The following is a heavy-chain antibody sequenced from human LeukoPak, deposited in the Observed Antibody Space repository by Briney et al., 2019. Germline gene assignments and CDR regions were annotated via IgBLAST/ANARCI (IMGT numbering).Heavy chain of an antibody. J-gene: IGHJ3*02. V-gene: IGHV4-59*11. CDR3: ASWIPHDAFDI. CDR2: IYYSGST. CDR1: GGSISSHY. D-gene: IGHD2-2*03. Sequence: SETLSLTCTVSGGSISSHYWSWIRQPPGEGLEWIGYIYYSGSTNYNPSLKSRVTISVDTSKNQFSLKLSSVTAADTAVYYCASWIPHDAFDIWGQGTMVTVSS.